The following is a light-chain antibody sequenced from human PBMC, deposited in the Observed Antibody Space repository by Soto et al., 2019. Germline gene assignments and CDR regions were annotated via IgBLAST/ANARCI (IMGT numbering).Light chain of an antibody. Sequence: DIVLTQSPGTLSLSPGERASLSCRASQSVSSGHLAWYQQKPGQAPRLLIYGASSRATGIPDRFSGSGSGTDFTLTISRLEPEDYAVYYCKQYGHSLWTVGQGTKVDIK. CDR3: KQYGHSLWT. V-gene: IGKV3-20*01. CDR2: GAS. J-gene: IGKJ1*01. CDR1: QSVSSGH.